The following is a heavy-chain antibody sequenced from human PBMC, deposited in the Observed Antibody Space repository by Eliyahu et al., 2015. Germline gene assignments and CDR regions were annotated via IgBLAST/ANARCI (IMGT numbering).Heavy chain of an antibody. J-gene: IGHJ5*02. CDR1: GGPXPXDFFF. D-gene: IGHD3-10*01. CDR3: AKAASLYPSGNYYTGPNDWYDP. CDR2: ISPSGDT. V-gene: IGHV4-61*02. Sequence: QVQLQESGPGLVEPSQTLSLXCTVSGGPXPXDFFFXSXPPPSAKKGLQWIGRISPSGDTTYNPNLEPRVTISLDTSKKQIFLTLTSVTAADTARYYCAKAASLYPSGNYYTGPNDWYDPWGQGALVTVSS.